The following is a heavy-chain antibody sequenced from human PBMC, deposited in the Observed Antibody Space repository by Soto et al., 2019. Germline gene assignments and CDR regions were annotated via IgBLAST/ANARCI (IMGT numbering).Heavy chain of an antibody. CDR2: INPSGGST. D-gene: IGHD3-3*01. Sequence: ASVKVSCKASGYTFTSYYMHWVRQAPGQGLEWMGIINPSGGSTSYAQKFQGRVTMTRDTSTSTVYMELSSLRSEDTAVYYCARGSRLRFLSHLAFDPWGQGTLVTVSS. CDR1: GYTFTSYY. CDR3: ARGSRLRFLSHLAFDP. V-gene: IGHV1-46*01. J-gene: IGHJ5*02.